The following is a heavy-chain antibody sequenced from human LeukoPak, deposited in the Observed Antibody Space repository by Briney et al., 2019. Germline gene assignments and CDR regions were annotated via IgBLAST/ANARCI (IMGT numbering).Heavy chain of an antibody. Sequence: SETLSLTCAVYGESFSGYYWSWIRQPPGKGLEWIGEINHSGSTNYNPSLKSRVTISVDTSKNQFSLKLSSVTAADTAVYYCALWTREKRGGQQLVLDYWGQGTLVTVSS. V-gene: IGHV4-34*01. J-gene: IGHJ4*02. D-gene: IGHD6-13*01. CDR2: INHSGST. CDR1: GESFSGYY. CDR3: ALWTREKRGGQQLVLDY.